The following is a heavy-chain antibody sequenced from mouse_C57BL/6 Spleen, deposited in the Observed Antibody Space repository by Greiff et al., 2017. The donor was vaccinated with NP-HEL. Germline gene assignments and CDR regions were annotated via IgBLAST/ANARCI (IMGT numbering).Heavy chain of an antibody. CDR2: IYPGSGNT. Sequence: QVQLKESGAELVRPGASVKLSCKASGYTFTDYYINWVKQRPGQGLEWIARIYPGSGNTYYNEKFKGKATLTAEKSSSTAYMQLSSLTSEDSAVYFCARWRDDYDGDYYAMDYWGQGTSVTVSS. D-gene: IGHD2-4*01. J-gene: IGHJ4*01. V-gene: IGHV1-76*01. CDR3: ARWRDDYDGDYYAMDY. CDR1: GYTFTDYY.